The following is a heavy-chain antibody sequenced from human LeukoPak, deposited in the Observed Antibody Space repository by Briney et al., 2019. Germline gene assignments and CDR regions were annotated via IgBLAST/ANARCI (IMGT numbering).Heavy chain of an antibody. D-gene: IGHD3-9*01. V-gene: IGHV4-31*03. CDR1: GGSISSGGYY. CDR3: ARSAGAKDDILTGYSYFDY. CDR2: IYYSGST. J-gene: IGHJ4*02. Sequence: PSQTLSLTCTVSGGSISSGGYYWSWIRQHPGKGLEWIGYIYYSGSTYYNPSLKSRVTISVDTSKNQFSLKLNSVTAADTAVYYCARSAGAKDDILTGYSYFDYWGQGTLVTVSS.